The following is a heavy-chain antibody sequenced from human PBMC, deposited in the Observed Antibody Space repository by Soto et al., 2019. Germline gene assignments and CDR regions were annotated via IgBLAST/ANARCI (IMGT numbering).Heavy chain of an antibody. CDR3: AADPSHYYYMDV. J-gene: IGHJ6*03. V-gene: IGHV1-58*02. CDR1: GFTFTSSA. Sequence: ASMKVSCKASGFTFTSSAMQWVRQARGQRLEWIGWIVVGSGNTNYAQKFQERVTITRDMSTSTAYMELSSLRSEDTAVYYCAADPSHYYYMDVWGKGTTVTVSS. CDR2: IVVGSGNT.